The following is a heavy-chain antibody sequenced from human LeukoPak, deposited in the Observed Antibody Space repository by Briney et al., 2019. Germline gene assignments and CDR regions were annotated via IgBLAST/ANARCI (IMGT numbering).Heavy chain of an antibody. V-gene: IGHV3-74*01. CDR1: GFTFSSYW. CDR2: INSDGSST. CDR3: AREGGSSWYFDY. D-gene: IGHD6-13*01. Sequence: GGSLRLSCAASGFTFSSYWMHWVRQAPGKGLGWVSRINSDGSSTSYADSVKGRFTISRDNAKNTLYLQMNSLRAEDTAVYYCAREGGSSWYFDYWGQGTLVTVSS. J-gene: IGHJ4*02.